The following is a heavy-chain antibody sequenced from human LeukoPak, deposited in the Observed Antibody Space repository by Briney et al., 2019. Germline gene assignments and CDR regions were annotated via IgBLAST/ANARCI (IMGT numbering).Heavy chain of an antibody. CDR1: GFTFSSYA. V-gene: IGHV3-23*01. Sequence: GGSLRLSCAASGFTFSSYAMSWVRQAPGKGLEWVSAISGSGGSTYYAASVKGRFPISRDNSKNTLYLKMNSLRAEDTAVYYCAQPAVYTYPIDYWGQGTLVTVSS. D-gene: IGHD1-14*01. J-gene: IGHJ4*02. CDR3: AQPAVYTYPIDY. CDR2: ISGSGGST.